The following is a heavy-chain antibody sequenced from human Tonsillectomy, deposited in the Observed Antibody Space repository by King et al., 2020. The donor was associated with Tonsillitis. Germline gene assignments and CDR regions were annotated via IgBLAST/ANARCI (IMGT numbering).Heavy chain of an antibody. CDR2: ISSISIYI. D-gene: IGHD4-17*01. CDR1: GFTFSSYS. J-gene: IGHJ6*02. Sequence: QLVQSGGGLVKPGGSLRLSCAASGFTFSSYSINWVRQAPGKGLDWVASISSISIYIYYADSVKGRFTISRDNAKNSLYLQMNSLRAEDTAVYYCARGGDYGDYYYGMDVWGQGTTVTVSS. CDR3: ARGGDYGDYYYGMDV. V-gene: IGHV3-21*01.